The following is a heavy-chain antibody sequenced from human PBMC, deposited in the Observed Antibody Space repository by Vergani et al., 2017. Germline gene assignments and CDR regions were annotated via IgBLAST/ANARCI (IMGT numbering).Heavy chain of an antibody. CDR3: AKDTGDVRDYYYYGMDV. Sequence: VQLVESGGGVVQPGRSLRLSCAASGFTFSSYAMSWVRQAPGKGLEWVSAISGSGGSTYYADSVKGRFTISRDNSKNTLYLQMNSLRAEDTAVYYCAKDTGDVRDYYYYGMDVWGQGTTVTVSS. CDR2: ISGSGGST. J-gene: IGHJ6*02. D-gene: IGHD2-8*01. V-gene: IGHV3-23*04. CDR1: GFTFSSYA.